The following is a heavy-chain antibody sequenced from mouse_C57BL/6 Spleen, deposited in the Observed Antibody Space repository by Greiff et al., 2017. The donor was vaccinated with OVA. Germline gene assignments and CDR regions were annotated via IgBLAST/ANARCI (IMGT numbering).Heavy chain of an antibody. D-gene: IGHD2-4*01. CDR1: GYAFSSSW. CDR2: IYPGDGDT. CDR3: ASSGDYDRVFDY. Sequence: QVQLQQSGPELVKPGASVKISCKASGYAFSSSWMNWVKQRPGKGLEWIGRIYPGDGDTNYNGKFKGKATLTADKSSSTAYMQLSSLTSEDSAVYFCASSGDYDRVFDYWGKGPTLSVAS. J-gene: IGHJ2*01. V-gene: IGHV1-82*01.